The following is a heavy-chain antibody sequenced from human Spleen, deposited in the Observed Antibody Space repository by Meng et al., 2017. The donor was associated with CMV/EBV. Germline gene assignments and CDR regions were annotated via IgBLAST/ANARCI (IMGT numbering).Heavy chain of an antibody. V-gene: IGHV3-48*03. CDR1: GFTFSSYE. CDR2: ISSSGSTI. Sequence: GESLKISCAASGFTFSSYEMNWVRQAPGKGLEWVSYISSSGSTIYYADSVKGRFTISRDNAKNSLYLQMNSLRAEDTAVYYCARDRGSGSYYPYGMDVWGQGTTVTVSS. J-gene: IGHJ6*02. CDR3: ARDRGSGSYYPYGMDV. D-gene: IGHD3-10*01.